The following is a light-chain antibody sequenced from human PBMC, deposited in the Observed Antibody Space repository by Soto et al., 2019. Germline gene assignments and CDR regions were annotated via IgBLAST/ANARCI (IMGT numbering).Light chain of an antibody. V-gene: IGKV3-20*01. CDR2: GAS. CDR1: QSVSSSY. CDR3: QQYGSPPIT. J-gene: IGKJ5*01. Sequence: EIVLTQSPGTLSLSPGERATLSCRASQSVSSSYLAWYQQKPGQPPRLLIYGASTRATGIPDRFSGSGSGTDFTLTISRVEPEDFAVYHCQQYGSPPITFGQGTRLEI.